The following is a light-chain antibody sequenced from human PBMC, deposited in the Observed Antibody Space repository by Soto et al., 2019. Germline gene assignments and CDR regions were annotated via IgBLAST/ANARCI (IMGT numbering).Light chain of an antibody. CDR3: QQYNNWPPWT. V-gene: IGKV3-15*01. Sequence: EIVLTQSPGTLSLSPGGRATLSCRASQSVTSSYLAWYQQKPGQAPRLLIYHASARATGIPARFSGSGSGTEFTLTISGLQSEDFAVYYCQQYNNWPPWTFGQGTKVDIK. CDR1: QSVTSSY. CDR2: HAS. J-gene: IGKJ1*01.